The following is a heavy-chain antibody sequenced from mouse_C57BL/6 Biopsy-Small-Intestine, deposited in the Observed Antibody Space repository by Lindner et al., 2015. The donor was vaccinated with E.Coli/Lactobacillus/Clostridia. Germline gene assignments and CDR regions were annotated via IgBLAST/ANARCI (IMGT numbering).Heavy chain of an antibody. J-gene: IGHJ4*01. D-gene: IGHD3-3*01. V-gene: IGHV5-17*01. Sequence: QLQESGGGLVKPGGSRNSPVQPLDSLSVTMECTGSVRLQRRDWSGAYISSGSNTIYYADTVKGRFTISRDDAKNTLFLQMTSLRSEDTAMYYCVRGGTGWGQGTSVTVSS. CDR2: ISSGSNTI. CDR3: VRGGTG. CDR1: DSLSVTM.